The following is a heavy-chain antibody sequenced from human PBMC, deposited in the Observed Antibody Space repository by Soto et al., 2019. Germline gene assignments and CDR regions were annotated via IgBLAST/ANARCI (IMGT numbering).Heavy chain of an antibody. CDR2: IIPILGIA. CDR3: ASMGEGYCGGVCYSDY. J-gene: IGHJ4*02. Sequence: QVQLVQSGAEVKKPGSSVKVSCKASGGTFSSYTISWVRQAPGQGLEWMGRIIPILGIANYAQKCQGRVTITADKSTRTAYMELRRLRSEDTAVYYCASMGEGYCGGVCYSDYWGQGTLVTVSS. D-gene: IGHD2-21*02. CDR1: GGTFSSYT. V-gene: IGHV1-69*02.